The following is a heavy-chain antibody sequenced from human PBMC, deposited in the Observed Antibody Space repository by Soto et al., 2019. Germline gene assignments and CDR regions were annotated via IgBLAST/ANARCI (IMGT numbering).Heavy chain of an antibody. J-gene: IGHJ4*02. CDR3: AGPADYVSGFSQ. Sequence: QVQLVQSGAEVKKPGSSVKVSCQTSGGTFTTSTISWVRQAPGQGLEWMGGIIPVFGTPSYAQKFQGRVTMIADKSSRTAYMDLRNLRSEDTAMYDCAGPADYVSGFSQWGQGTLVTVSS. V-gene: IGHV1-69*06. CDR2: IIPVFGTP. CDR1: GGTFTTST. D-gene: IGHD3-16*01.